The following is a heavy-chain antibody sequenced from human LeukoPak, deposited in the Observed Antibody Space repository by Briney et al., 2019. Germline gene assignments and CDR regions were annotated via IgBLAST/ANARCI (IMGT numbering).Heavy chain of an antibody. CDR1: GGSFSGYY. Sequence: PSETLSLTCAVYGGSFSGYYWSWIRQPPGKGLEWIGEINHSGSTNYNPSLKSRVTISVDKSKNQFSLKLSSVTAADTAVYYCARGSTIVTHYFDYWGQGTLVTVSS. D-gene: IGHD3-22*01. V-gene: IGHV4-34*01. CDR2: INHSGST. J-gene: IGHJ4*02. CDR3: ARGSTIVTHYFDY.